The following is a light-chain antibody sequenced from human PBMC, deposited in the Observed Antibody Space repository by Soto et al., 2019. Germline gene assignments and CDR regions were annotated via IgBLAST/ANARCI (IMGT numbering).Light chain of an antibody. CDR3: QQYNSYWT. Sequence: DIQMTQSPSSLSAAVGDRVTITCRASQGINKDVDWFQQQPGKAPKCLMYGASILHSGVPSRFSGSGSGTEFTLTISSLQPDDFATYYCQQYNSYWTFGQGTKVDIK. V-gene: IGKV1-16*01. J-gene: IGKJ1*01. CDR2: GAS. CDR1: QGINKD.